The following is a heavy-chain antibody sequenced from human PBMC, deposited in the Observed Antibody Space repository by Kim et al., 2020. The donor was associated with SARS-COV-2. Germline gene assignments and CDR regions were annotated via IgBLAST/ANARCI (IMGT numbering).Heavy chain of an antibody. CDR3: AKDSGCSSTSCYLLDY. D-gene: IGHD2-2*01. V-gene: IGHV3-23*01. Sequence: VKGRFTISRDNSKNTLYLQMNSLRAEDTAVYYCAKDSGCSSTSCYLLDYWGQGTLVTVSS. J-gene: IGHJ4*02.